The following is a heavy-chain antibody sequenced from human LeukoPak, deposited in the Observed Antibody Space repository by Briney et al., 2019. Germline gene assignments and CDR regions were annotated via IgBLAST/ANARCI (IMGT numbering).Heavy chain of an antibody. CDR1: GFTFNSYW. V-gene: IGHV3-7*01. J-gene: IGHJ4*02. Sequence: GGSLILSCAASGFTFNSYWMSRVRQAPGKGPEWVAIIKQDGSEKYYVDSVKGRFTISRDNAKNSLYLQMNSLRAEDTAVYYCARGDGWPTAYRGQGTLVTVSS. CDR3: ARGDGWPTAY. CDR2: IKQDGSEK. D-gene: IGHD5-24*01.